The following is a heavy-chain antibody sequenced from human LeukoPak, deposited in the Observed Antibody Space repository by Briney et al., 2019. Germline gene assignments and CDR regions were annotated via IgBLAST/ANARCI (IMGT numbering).Heavy chain of an antibody. J-gene: IGHJ4*02. CDR2: VKEDGSKK. CDR3: ARWRGVQSEFVY. Sequence: GGSLRLSCAASGFTFSTYWMSWVRQAPGKGLEWVASVKEDGSKKEYVDSVKGRFTISRGNAKNSVYLQMNTLRAEDTAVYCCARWRGVQSEFVYWGQGALVTVSS. CDR1: GFTFSTYW. D-gene: IGHD5-24*01. V-gene: IGHV3-7*01.